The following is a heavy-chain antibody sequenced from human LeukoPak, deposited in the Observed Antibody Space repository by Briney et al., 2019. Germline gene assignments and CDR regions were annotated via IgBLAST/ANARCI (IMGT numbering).Heavy chain of an antibody. J-gene: IGHJ5*02. CDR3: ARDRRGWFDP. Sequence: GGSLRLSCAASGFTVSSNYMSWVRQAAGKGLEWVSVIYSGGSTYYADSVKGRFTISRDNSKNTLYLQMNSLRAEDTAVYYCARDRRGWFDPWGQGTLVTVSS. CDR2: IYSGGST. CDR1: GFTVSSNY. V-gene: IGHV3-53*01.